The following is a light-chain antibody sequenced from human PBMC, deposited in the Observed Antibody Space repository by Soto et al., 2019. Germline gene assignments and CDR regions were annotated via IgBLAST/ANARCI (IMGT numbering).Light chain of an antibody. J-gene: IGLJ1*01. CDR1: SSDVGGYNY. CDR3: SSYTSSLYV. Sequence: QSVLTQPASVSGSPGQSITISCTGTSSDVGGYNYVSWYQQHPGKAPKLMIYEVSNRPSGVSNRFSGSKSGNTASLTISGRQAEDEADYYCSSYTSSLYVFGTGTKVTVL. CDR2: EVS. V-gene: IGLV2-14*01.